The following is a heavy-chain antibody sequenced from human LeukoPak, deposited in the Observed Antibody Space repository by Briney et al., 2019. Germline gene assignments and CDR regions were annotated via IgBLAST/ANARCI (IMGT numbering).Heavy chain of an antibody. D-gene: IGHD5-18*01. CDR3: ARIQLFYYYYGMDV. CDR1: GFTFSKYW. CDR2: IKQDGSET. V-gene: IGHV3-7*04. J-gene: IGHJ6*02. Sequence: GGSLRLSCAASGFTFSKYWMSWVRHAPGRGLEWVANIKQDGSETYYVDSVEGRFTISRDNAKNSLFLQMNSLRAEDTAVYYCARIQLFYYYYGMDVWGQGTTVTVSS.